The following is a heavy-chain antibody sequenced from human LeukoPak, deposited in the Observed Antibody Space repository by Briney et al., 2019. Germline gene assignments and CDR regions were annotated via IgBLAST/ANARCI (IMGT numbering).Heavy chain of an antibody. Sequence: PSETLSLTCPVSGASISSYYWSWIRQPPRKGLEWIGYIYYSGSTNYNPSLKSRVTISVDTSKNQFSLKLSSVTAADTAVYYCARGGRYYDSSGYYTPNWYFDLWGRGTLVTVSS. CDR3: ARGGRYYDSSGYYTPNWYFDL. J-gene: IGHJ2*01. V-gene: IGHV4-59*01. CDR1: GASISSYY. D-gene: IGHD3-22*01. CDR2: IYYSGST.